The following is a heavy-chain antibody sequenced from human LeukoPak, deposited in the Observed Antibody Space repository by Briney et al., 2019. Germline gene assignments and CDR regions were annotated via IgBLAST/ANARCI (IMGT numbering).Heavy chain of an antibody. J-gene: IGHJ4*02. D-gene: IGHD3-9*01. Sequence: PSETLSLTCTVSGGSISSYYWSWIRQPPGKGLEWIGYIYYSGSTNYNPSLKSRVTISVDTSKNQLSLKLSSVTAADTAVYYCARDPTYYDILTGYYSDGYFDYWGQGTLVTVSS. CDR3: ARDPTYYDILTGYYSDGYFDY. CDR1: GGSISSYY. V-gene: IGHV4-59*01. CDR2: IYYSGST.